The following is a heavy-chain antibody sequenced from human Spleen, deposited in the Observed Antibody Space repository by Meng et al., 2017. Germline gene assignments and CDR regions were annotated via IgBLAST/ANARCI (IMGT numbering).Heavy chain of an antibody. CDR1: GFTFTIYA. CDR3: ARSPIDKYDLSALPLDY. CDR2: IYSGGNT. Sequence: GGSLRLSCAASGFTFTIYAIHWVRQAPGKGLEWVSVIYSGGNTYYADSVKGRLTISRDNSKNTVFLQINSLRVEDTAVYYWARSPIDKYDLSALPLDYWGQGTLVTVSS. V-gene: IGHV3-66*02. J-gene: IGHJ4*02. D-gene: IGHD3-16*01.